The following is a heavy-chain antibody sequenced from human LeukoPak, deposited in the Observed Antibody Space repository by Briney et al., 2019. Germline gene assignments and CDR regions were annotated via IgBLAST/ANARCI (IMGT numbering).Heavy chain of an antibody. J-gene: IGHJ5*02. D-gene: IGHD2-15*01. Sequence: ASVKVSCKASGYTFTGYYMHWVRQAPGQGLEWMGWINPNSGGTNYAQEFQGRVTMTRDTSISTAYMELSRLRSDDTAVYYCARDGSQVVAANWFDPWGQGTLVTVSS. V-gene: IGHV1-2*02. CDR3: ARDGSQVVAANWFDP. CDR1: GYTFTGYY. CDR2: INPNSGGT.